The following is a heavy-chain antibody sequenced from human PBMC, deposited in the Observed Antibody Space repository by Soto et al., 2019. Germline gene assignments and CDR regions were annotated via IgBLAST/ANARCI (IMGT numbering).Heavy chain of an antibody. CDR2: FDPEDGET. Sequence: ASVKVSCKVSGYTLTELSMHWVRQAPRKGLEWMGGFDPEDGETIYAQKFQGRVTMTEDTSTDTAYMELSSLRSEDTAVYYCATDLPVAGTYYYYYGMDVWGQGTTVTVSS. D-gene: IGHD6-19*01. CDR1: GYTLTELS. V-gene: IGHV1-24*01. CDR3: ATDLPVAGTYYYYYGMDV. J-gene: IGHJ6*02.